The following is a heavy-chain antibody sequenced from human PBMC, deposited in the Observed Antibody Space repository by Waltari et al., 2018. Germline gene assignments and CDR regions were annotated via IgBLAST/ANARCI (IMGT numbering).Heavy chain of an antibody. J-gene: IGHJ4*02. D-gene: IGHD1-26*01. Sequence: EVQLVESGGGSVQPGGSLKLSCAASGSPFRLHAMTWGRQATGKGLEWLSFIRASGGTTYYSDSVKGRFTISRDNSKNTLDLQMNSLRVEDTAVYYCAKDRILGIDYWGQGTLVTVSS. CDR3: AKDRILGIDY. CDR1: GSPFRLHA. V-gene: IGHV3-23*04. CDR2: IRASGGTT.